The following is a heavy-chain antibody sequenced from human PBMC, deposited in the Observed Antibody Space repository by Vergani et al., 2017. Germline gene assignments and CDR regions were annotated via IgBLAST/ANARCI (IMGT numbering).Heavy chain of an antibody. CDR3: ALTRQDFYNWKLGPEVYYYMDV. J-gene: IGHJ6*03. Sequence: QVQLVQSGAEVKKPGASVKVSCKASGYTFTGYYMHWVRQAPGQGLEWMGWINPNSGGTNYAQKFQGRVTMTRETSISTAYMEMSRRRSDDTAVYYCALTRQDFYNWKLGPEVYYYMDVWGKGTTVTVSS. D-gene: IGHD1-20*01. V-gene: IGHV1-2*02. CDR1: GYTFTGYY. CDR2: INPNSGGT.